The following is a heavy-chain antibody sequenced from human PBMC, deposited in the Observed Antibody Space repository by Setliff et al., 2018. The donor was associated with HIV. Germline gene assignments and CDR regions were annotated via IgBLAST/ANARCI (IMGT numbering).Heavy chain of an antibody. CDR3: ARHITGGLAAPVWFDP. CDR1: GGSISTYY. CDR2: IYYTGTT. Sequence: SETLSLTCTVSGGSISTYYWSWIRQPPGKGLELIGYIYYTGTTNYDPSLKSRVTISLDTSQNHFSLKLTSVTAADTAVYYCARHITGGLAAPVWFDPWGQGTLVTVSS. J-gene: IGHJ5*02. D-gene: IGHD6-13*01. V-gene: IGHV4-59*08.